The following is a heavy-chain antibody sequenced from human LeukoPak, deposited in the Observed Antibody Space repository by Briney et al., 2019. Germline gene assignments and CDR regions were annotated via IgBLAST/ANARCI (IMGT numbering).Heavy chain of an antibody. D-gene: IGHD6-19*01. Sequence: ASVKVSCKASGYTFTTYPMNWVRQAPGQGLEWMGWITTNTGNPTYAQAFTGRCVFSLDTSVSTAYLQISSLKADDTAVYYCASEPYTSSSWYRGRANNWFDPWGQGTLVTVSS. V-gene: IGHV7-4-1*02. J-gene: IGHJ5*02. CDR1: GYTFTTYP. CDR2: ITTNTGNP. CDR3: ASEPYTSSSWYRGRANNWFDP.